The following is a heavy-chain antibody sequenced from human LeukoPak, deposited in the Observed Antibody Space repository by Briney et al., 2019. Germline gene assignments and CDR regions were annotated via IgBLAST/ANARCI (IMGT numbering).Heavy chain of an antibody. CDR2: ISYSGNT. Sequence: PSETLSLTCTVSGGSISSYYWNRIRQLPGKGLEYIGYISYSGNTNYNPSLKSRVTISFDTSKKQFSLKMNSVTAADTAVYYCAREGWGYDSSAYRSRYFDLWGRGTLVTVSS. J-gene: IGHJ2*01. V-gene: IGHV4-59*01. CDR1: GGSISSYY. CDR3: AREGWGYDSSAYRSRYFDL. D-gene: IGHD3-22*01.